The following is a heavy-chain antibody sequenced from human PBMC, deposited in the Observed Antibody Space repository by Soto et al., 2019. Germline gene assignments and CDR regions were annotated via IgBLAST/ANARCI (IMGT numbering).Heavy chain of an antibody. CDR3: ARLPPSDIVVVPAAFGSDYYYGMDV. Sequence: TLSLTCTVSGGSISSSSYYWGWIRQPPGKGLEWIGSIYYSGSTYYNPSLKSRVTISVDTSKNQFSLKLSSVTAADTAVYYCARLPPSDIVVVPAAFGSDYYYGMDVWGQGTTVTVSS. D-gene: IGHD2-2*01. V-gene: IGHV4-39*01. CDR1: GGSISSSSYY. J-gene: IGHJ6*02. CDR2: IYYSGST.